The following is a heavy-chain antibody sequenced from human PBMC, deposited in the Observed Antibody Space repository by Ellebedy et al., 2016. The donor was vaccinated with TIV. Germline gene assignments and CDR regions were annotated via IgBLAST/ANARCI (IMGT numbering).Heavy chain of an antibody. V-gene: IGHV1-2*02. Sequence: ASVKVSCXASGYTFTSYYMHWVRQAPGQGLEWMGWINPNSGGTNYAQKFQGRVTMTRDTSISTAYMELSRLRSDDTAVYYCARVMGATTPGVDYWGQGTLVTVSS. CDR2: INPNSGGT. CDR1: GYTFTSYY. J-gene: IGHJ4*02. D-gene: IGHD1-26*01. CDR3: ARVMGATTPGVDY.